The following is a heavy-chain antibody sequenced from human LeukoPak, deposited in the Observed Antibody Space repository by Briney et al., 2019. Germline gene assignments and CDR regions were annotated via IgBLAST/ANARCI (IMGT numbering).Heavy chain of an antibody. J-gene: IGHJ4*02. Sequence: GGSLRLSCAASGFTFSSYWMSWVRQAPGKGLEWVSAISGSGGSTYYADSVKGRFTISRDNSKNTLYLQMNSLRAEDTAVYYCAKVSRAVTASFAGYWGQGTLVTVSS. CDR1: GFTFSSYW. V-gene: IGHV3-23*01. CDR2: ISGSGGST. D-gene: IGHD2-21*02. CDR3: AKVSRAVTASFAGY.